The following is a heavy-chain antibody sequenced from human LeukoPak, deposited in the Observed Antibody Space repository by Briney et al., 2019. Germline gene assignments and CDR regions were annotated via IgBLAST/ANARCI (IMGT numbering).Heavy chain of an antibody. CDR3: ARETFRGALDY. D-gene: IGHD3-16*01. CDR2: ISAYNGNT. CDR1: GYTFTSYG. V-gene: IGHV1-18*01. Sequence: ASVTVSCKASGYTFTSYGISWVRQAPGQGLEWMGWISAYNGNTNYAQTLQGRVNMTTDTSTSTAYMELRSLRSDDTAVYYCARETFRGALDYWGQGTLVTVPS. J-gene: IGHJ4*02.